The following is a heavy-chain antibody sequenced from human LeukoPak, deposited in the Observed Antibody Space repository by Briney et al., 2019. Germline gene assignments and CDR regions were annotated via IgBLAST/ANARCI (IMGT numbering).Heavy chain of an antibody. J-gene: IGHJ4*02. CDR1: GFTFSSYS. D-gene: IGHD2-2*01. V-gene: IGHV3-21*01. CDR2: ISSSSSYI. CDR3: ARDSPAPTFDY. Sequence: GGSLRLSCAASGFTFSSYSMNWVRQAPGKGLEWVSSISSSSSYIYYADSVKGRFTISRDNAKDSLYLQMNSLRAEDTAVYYCARDSPAPTFDYWGQGTLVTVSS.